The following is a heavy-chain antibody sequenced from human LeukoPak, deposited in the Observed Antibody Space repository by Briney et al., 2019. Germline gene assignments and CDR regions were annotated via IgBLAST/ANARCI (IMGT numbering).Heavy chain of an antibody. Sequence: GGSLRLSCAASGFTFTSYDMHWVRQATGKGLEWVSGIGTAGDTYYPGSVKGRFTISRENARNSLYLQMNSLRDGDTAVYYCARKKYGSGSLDYWGQGTLVTVSS. CDR3: ARKKYGSGSLDY. D-gene: IGHD3-10*01. V-gene: IGHV3-13*01. J-gene: IGHJ4*02. CDR1: GFTFTSYD. CDR2: IGTAGDT.